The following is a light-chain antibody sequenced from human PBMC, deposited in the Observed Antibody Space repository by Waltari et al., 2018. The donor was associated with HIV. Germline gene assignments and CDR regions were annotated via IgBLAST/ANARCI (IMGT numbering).Light chain of an antibody. J-gene: IGLJ3*02. CDR2: SNN. CDR3: AAWDDSLNGWV. CDR1: SSNIESNT. Sequence: QSVLTQPSSASGTPGQRVAISCSGSSSNIESNTVYWYQQLPGTAPKPLVYSNNQRPSGVPDRISGSKSGTSASLAISGLQSEDEADYYCAAWDDSLNGWVFGGGTKLTVL. V-gene: IGLV1-44*01.